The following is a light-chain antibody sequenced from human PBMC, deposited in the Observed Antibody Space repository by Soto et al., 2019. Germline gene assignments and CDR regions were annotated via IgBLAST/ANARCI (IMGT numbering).Light chain of an antibody. V-gene: IGKV1-5*01. CDR2: DAS. CDR3: KQYNSYWT. Sequence: DLQMTQSPSTLSASVGDRFTITCRASQSISSWLAWYQQKPGKAPKLLIYDASSLESGVQSRFSGSGSGTEFTLTIRSLQPDDFATYYCKQYNSYWTFGQGTKVDI. J-gene: IGKJ1*01. CDR1: QSISSW.